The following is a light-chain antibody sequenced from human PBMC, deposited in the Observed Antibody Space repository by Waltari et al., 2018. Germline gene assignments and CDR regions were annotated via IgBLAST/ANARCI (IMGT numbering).Light chain of an antibody. CDR3: QSTNSSGTYVV. Sequence: SYELTQPPSVSVSPGQTARIPCSGDELPRQYGYWYQQKPGQAPVLVIYKDKERPSGIPERCSGSSSGTTVTLTISGVQAEDEADYYCQSTNSSGTYVVFGGGTKLTVL. V-gene: IGLV3-25*03. J-gene: IGLJ2*01. CDR1: ELPRQY. CDR2: KDK.